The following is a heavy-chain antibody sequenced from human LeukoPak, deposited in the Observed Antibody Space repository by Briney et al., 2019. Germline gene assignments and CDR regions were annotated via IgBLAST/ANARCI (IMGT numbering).Heavy chain of an antibody. Sequence: PGGSLRLSCAASGFTFSSYSMNWVRQAPGKGLEWVSAISNSGGNRYDADSVKGRFTISRDNSKNTLYLQMNSLRAEDTAVYYCAKDERSYSSGSGYYGWFDPWGQGTLVTVSS. D-gene: IGHD6-19*01. J-gene: IGHJ5*02. V-gene: IGHV3-23*01. CDR3: AKDERSYSSGSGYYGWFDP. CDR1: GFTFSSYS. CDR2: ISNSGGNR.